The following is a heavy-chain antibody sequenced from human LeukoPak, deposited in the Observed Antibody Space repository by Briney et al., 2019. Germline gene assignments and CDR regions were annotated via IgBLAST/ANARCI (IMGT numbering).Heavy chain of an antibody. D-gene: IGHD6-13*01. J-gene: IGHJ5*02. CDR3: ARGQQLVTRWFDP. Sequence: GGSLRLFCGASGFTFSSYTMNWVRQAPGRGVEWVSSIRSCSTSIYYADSLKGRFTISRDNAKNSLYLQMNSLRAEDTAVYYCARGQQLVTRWFDPWGQGTLVTVSS. CDR2: IRSCSTSI. CDR1: GFTFSSYT. V-gene: IGHV3-21*01.